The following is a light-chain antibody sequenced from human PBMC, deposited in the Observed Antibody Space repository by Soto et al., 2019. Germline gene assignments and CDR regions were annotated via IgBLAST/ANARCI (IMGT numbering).Light chain of an antibody. CDR1: GSDVGRYDY. CDR3: CSYAGTFTWV. CDR2: DVT. V-gene: IGLV2-11*01. Sequence: QSALTQPRSVSGSPGQSVTISCTGTGSDVGRYDYVSWYQQYPGKAPKIIIYDVTKWPSGVPDRFSGSKSGNTASLTISGLLPEDEADYYCCSYAGTFTWVFGTGTKLTVL. J-gene: IGLJ1*01.